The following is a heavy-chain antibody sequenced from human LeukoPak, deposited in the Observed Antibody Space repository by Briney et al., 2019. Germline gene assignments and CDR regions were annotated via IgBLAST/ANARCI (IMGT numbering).Heavy chain of an antibody. CDR1: GFTFSSYS. Sequence: GGSLRLSCAASGFTFSSYSMNWVRQAPGKGLEWVSSISSSSSYIYYADSVEGRFTISRDNAKNSLYLQMNSLRAEDTAVYYCARVKGYTYAFDIWGQGTMVTVSS. CDR3: ARVKGYTYAFDI. V-gene: IGHV3-21*01. CDR2: ISSSSSYI. J-gene: IGHJ3*02. D-gene: IGHD5-18*01.